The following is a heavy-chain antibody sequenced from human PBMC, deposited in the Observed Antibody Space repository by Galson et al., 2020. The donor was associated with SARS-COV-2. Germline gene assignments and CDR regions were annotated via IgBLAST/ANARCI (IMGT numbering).Heavy chain of an antibody. J-gene: IGHJ6*02. D-gene: IGHD4-17*01. CDR3: ARDPAPLYGDNYYYGMDV. CDR2: ISYSGSA. CDR1: DAPMSSYY. Sequence: SQTLSLSCSVSDAPMSSYYWSWIRQPPGKGLEWIGYISYSGSANYNPSLRSRVTISVDLSKNQFSLKVTSVTAADTAVYYCARDPAPLYGDNYYYGMDVWGRGTTVTVSS. V-gene: IGHV4-59*01.